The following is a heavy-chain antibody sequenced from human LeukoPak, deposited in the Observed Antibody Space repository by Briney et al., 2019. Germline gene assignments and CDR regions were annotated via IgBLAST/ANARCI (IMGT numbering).Heavy chain of an antibody. D-gene: IGHD3-10*01. J-gene: IGHJ5*02. CDR1: GASISSGDYS. V-gene: IGHV4-30-2*01. Sequence: SQTLSLTCAVSGASISSGDYSWSWIRQPPGKGLEWIGEINHSGSTNYNPSLKSRVTISVDTSKNQFSLKLSSVTAADTAVYYCARDYYGSQRGFDPWGQGTLVTVSS. CDR2: INHSGST. CDR3: ARDYYGSQRGFDP.